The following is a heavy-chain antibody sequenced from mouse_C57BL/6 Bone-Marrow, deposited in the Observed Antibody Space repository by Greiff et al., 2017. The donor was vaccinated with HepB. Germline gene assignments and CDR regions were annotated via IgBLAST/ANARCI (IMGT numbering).Heavy chain of an antibody. D-gene: IGHD2-14*01. J-gene: IGHJ3*01. V-gene: IGHV1-15*01. Sequence: LQESGAELVRPGASVTLSCKASGYTFTDYEMHWVKQTPVHGLEWIGAIDPETGGTAYNQKFKGKAILTADKSSSTAYMELRSLTSEDSAVYYCTRCRYREWFAYWGQGTLVTVSA. CDR3: TRCRYREWFAY. CDR2: IDPETGGT. CDR1: GYTFTDYE.